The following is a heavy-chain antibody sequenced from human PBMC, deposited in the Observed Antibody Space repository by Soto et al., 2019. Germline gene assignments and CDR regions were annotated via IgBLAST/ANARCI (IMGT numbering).Heavy chain of an antibody. CDR2: IWYDGSNK. V-gene: IGHV3-33*01. D-gene: IGHD3-22*01. Sequence: PGGSLRLSCAASGFTFSSYGMHWVRQAPGKGLEWVAVIWYDGSNKYYADSVKGRFTISRDNSKNTLYLQMNSLRAEDMAVYYCARAPRSDGSGYYPEGNFDYWGQGTLVTVSS. CDR3: ARAPRSDGSGYYPEGNFDY. CDR1: GFTFSSYG. J-gene: IGHJ4*02.